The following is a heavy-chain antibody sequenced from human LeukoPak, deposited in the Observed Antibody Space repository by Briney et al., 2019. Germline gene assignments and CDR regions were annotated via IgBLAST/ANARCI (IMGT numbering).Heavy chain of an antibody. CDR1: GFSFSTYW. D-gene: IGHD3-22*01. Sequence: PGGSLRLSCAASGFSFSTYWMTWVRQAPGKGPEWVANIKQDGSEKYYVDSVKGRFTIFRDNVKNSLYLQMNSLRDEDTAVYYCAKNGGYYYDSSGYSHYYYYYMDVWGKGTTVTISS. J-gene: IGHJ6*03. CDR2: IKQDGSEK. V-gene: IGHV3-7*03. CDR3: AKNGGYYYDSSGYSHYYYYYMDV.